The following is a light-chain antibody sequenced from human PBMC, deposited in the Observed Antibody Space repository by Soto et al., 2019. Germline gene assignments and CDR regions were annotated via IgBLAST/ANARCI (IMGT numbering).Light chain of an antibody. Sequence: QSALTQPASVSGSPGQSITISCTGISSNIGSYNLVSWYQHHPGKVPHLIIYEVSKRPSGVANRFSGSKSGNTASLTISGLQSEDEADYYCCSYAGNSAYVFGTGTKVTVL. J-gene: IGLJ1*01. V-gene: IGLV2-23*02. CDR1: SSNIGSYNL. CDR2: EVS. CDR3: CSYAGNSAYV.